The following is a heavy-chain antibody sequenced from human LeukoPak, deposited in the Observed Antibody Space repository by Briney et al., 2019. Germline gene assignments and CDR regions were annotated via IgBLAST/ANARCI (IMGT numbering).Heavy chain of an antibody. CDR1: GGSISSSNW. CDR3: ATLPFGGVIDYGY. CDR2: IFHSGST. V-gene: IGHV4-4*02. J-gene: IGHJ4*02. D-gene: IGHD3-16*02. Sequence: TSETLSLTCTVPGGSISSSNWWSWVRQPPGEGLEWIGNIFHSGSTAYNPSLKSRVTISVDKSKNQFSLRLTSVTAADTAVYYCATLPFGGVIDYGYWGQGTLVTVSS.